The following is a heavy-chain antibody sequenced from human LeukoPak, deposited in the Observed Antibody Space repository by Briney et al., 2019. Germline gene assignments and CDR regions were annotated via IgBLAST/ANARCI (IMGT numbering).Heavy chain of an antibody. CDR2: IYSGGST. CDR3: AKILGQQLVTIDA. J-gene: IGHJ5*02. D-gene: IGHD6-13*01. V-gene: IGHV3-66*01. CDR1: GFIVSYSY. Sequence: GGSLRLSCAASGFIVSYSYMSWVRQAPGKGLEWVSLIYSGGSTFYADSVRGRFTISRDNAKNTLYLQMNSLRAEDTAVYYCAKILGQQLVTIDAWGQGTLVTVSS.